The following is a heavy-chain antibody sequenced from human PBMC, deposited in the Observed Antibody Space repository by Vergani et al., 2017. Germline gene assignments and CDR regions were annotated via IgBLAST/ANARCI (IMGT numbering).Heavy chain of an antibody. CDR2: INPSGGST. J-gene: IGHJ6*02. Sequence: QVQLVQSGAEVKKPGASVKVSCKASGYTFTSYYMHWVRQAPGQGLEWMGIINPSGGSTSYAQKFQGRVTMTRDTSTSTVYMELSSLRSEDTAVYYCARVYCGGDCYSWSYYYGMDVWGQGTTVTVSS. CDR1: GYTFTSYY. D-gene: IGHD2-21*02. CDR3: ARVYCGGDCYSWSYYYGMDV. V-gene: IGHV1-46*01.